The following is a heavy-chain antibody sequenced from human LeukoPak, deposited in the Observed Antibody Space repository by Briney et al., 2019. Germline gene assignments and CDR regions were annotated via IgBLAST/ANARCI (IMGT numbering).Heavy chain of an antibody. Sequence: KSSETLSLTCTAYSWSWIRQTPGKGLEWIGYVYASGDYNSGINTYNPSLESRVTITVDTSKNQFALRLTSLTAADTAVCYCGRGDQEFDYWGQGTRVTVSS. CDR2: VYASGDYNSGIN. V-gene: IGHV4-59*13. J-gene: IGHJ4*02. CDR3: GRGDQEFDY. CDR1: YS.